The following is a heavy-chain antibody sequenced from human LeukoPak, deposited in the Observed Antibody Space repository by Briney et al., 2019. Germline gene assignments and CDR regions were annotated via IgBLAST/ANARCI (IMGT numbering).Heavy chain of an antibody. V-gene: IGHV4-34*01. CDR1: GGSFSGYY. D-gene: IGHD3-9*01. CDR2: INHSGST. CDR3: ARGGKRYFDWLQYYFDY. J-gene: IGHJ4*02. Sequence: PSETLSLTCAVYGGSFSGYYWSWIRQPPGKGLEWIGEINHSGSTNYNPSLTSRVTISVDTSKNQFSLKLSSVTAADTAVYYCARGGKRYFDWLQYYFDYWGQGTLVTVSS.